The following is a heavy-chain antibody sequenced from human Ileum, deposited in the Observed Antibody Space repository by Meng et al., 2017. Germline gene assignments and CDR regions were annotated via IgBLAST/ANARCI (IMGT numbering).Heavy chain of an antibody. CDR1: GFIFSGYW. CDR2: IRQGGSEE. D-gene: IGHD3-16*01. J-gene: IGHJ1*01. Sequence: GQLVESGGGLVQPGGSLRLSCAGSGFIFSGYWMNWVRQAPGKGLEWVANIRQGGSEEHYVDSVKGRFTISRDNAKNSLYLQMNSLRDEDTAVYYCARDQGSYGNFQHWGQGTLVTVSS. CDR3: ARDQGSYGNFQH. V-gene: IGHV3-7*01.